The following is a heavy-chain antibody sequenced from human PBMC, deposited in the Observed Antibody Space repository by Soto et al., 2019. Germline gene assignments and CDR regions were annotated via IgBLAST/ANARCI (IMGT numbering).Heavy chain of an antibody. CDR1: GFPFSSRA. Sequence: EVQLLESEGGLVQPGGSLRLSCAASGFPFSSRAMSWVRQAPGKGLEWVSAISGSGTITYYADSVKGRFTISRDTSKNTLYLQMNSLRADDTAVYYCAEWARYCSGDDCRAWGQGTLVTVSS. CDR3: AEWARYCSGDDCRA. CDR2: ISGSGTIT. V-gene: IGHV3-23*01. J-gene: IGHJ5*02. D-gene: IGHD2-15*01.